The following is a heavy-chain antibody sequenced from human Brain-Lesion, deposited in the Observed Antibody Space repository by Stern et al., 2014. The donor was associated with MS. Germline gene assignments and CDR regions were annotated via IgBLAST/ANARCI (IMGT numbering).Heavy chain of an antibody. CDR3: VRPDIMGTIWN. CDR1: GGSITSSSYY. D-gene: IGHD1-26*01. Sequence: VQLVESGPGLVKPSETLSLTCTVSGGSITSSSYYWGWIRQPPGRGLEYIGTVYYTGSTFYDPSLKSRVTLSVDTSTNQVALKLPSVTAADTAVYYCVRPDIMGTIWNWGQGTLVTVSS. CDR2: VYYTGST. V-gene: IGHV4-39*01. J-gene: IGHJ4*02.